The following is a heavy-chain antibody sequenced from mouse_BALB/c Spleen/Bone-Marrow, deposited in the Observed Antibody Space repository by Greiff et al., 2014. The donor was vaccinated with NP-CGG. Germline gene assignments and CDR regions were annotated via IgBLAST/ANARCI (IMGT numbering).Heavy chain of an antibody. CDR1: GFNIKDTY. CDR2: IDPANGNT. J-gene: IGHJ2*01. V-gene: IGHV14-3*02. Sequence: EVQLQESGAELVKPGASVKLSCTASGFNIKDTYMHWVKQRPEQGLEWIGRIDPANGNTKYDPKFQGKATITADTSSNTAYLQRSILTAETTAVYYCASYVCGCSFDYWGQGTTLTVSS. CDR3: ASYVCGCSFDY.